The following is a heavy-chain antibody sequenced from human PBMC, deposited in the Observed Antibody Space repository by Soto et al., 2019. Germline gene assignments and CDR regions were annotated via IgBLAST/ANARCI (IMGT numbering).Heavy chain of an antibody. D-gene: IGHD4-17*01. CDR3: ARGLYGAYGQDF. V-gene: IGHV3-74*01. CDR2: IKGDEITT. CDR1: GFTFSNYW. Sequence: EVQLVESGENLVQPGGSLRLSCAASGFTFSNYWIHWVRQAPGKGLVWVSRIKGDEITTNYADSVKGRFTISRDNAKNTEFLQMHSLRAEDTALYYCARGLYGAYGQDFWGQGILVTVSS. J-gene: IGHJ4*02.